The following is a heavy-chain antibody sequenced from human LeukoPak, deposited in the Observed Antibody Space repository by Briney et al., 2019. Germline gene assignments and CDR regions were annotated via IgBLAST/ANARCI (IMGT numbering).Heavy chain of an antibody. J-gene: IGHJ3*02. Sequence: ASVKVSCKASGYTFTSYGISWVRQAPGQGLEWMGWINPNSGGTNYAQKFQGRVTMIRDTSISTAYMELSRLRSDDTAVYYCARVTMVRGVIINDAFDIWGQGTMVTVSS. CDR1: GYTFTSYG. D-gene: IGHD3-10*01. CDR3: ARVTMVRGVIINDAFDI. CDR2: INPNSGGT. V-gene: IGHV1-2*02.